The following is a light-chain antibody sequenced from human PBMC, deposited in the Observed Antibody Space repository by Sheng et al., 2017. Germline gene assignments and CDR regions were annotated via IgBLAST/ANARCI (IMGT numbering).Light chain of an antibody. CDR1: ESVAGN. CDR2: AAS. CDR3: QKYNSALRT. J-gene: IGKJ3*01. V-gene: IGKV3-15*01. Sequence: EKVMTQSPATLSASPGERVTLSCRASESVAGNLAWYQQRPGQAPRLLIYAASTRAIDIPARFSGSGSGTEFTLTISSLQSEDVATYYCQKYNSALRTFGPGTKVEI.